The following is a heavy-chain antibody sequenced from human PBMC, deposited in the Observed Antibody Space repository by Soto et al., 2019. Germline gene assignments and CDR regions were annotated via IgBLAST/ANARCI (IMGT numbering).Heavy chain of an antibody. V-gene: IGHV1-69*02. CDR3: ARHNCYDGGTGHY. CDR2: IIPILGIA. CDR1: GGTFSSYT. D-gene: IGHD1-1*01. Sequence: QVQLVQSGAEVKTPGSSVKVSCKASGGTFSSYTISWVRQAPGQGLEWMGRIIPILGIANYAQKFQGRVTIQADQLRIAAYAELSSLVYYCAAVYYCARHNCYDGGTGHYWVEGILDTFSS. J-gene: IGHJ4*02.